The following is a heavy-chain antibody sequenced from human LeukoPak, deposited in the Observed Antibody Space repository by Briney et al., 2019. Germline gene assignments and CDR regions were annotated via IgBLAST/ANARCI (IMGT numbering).Heavy chain of an antibody. CDR2: ISYDGTKK. D-gene: IGHD5-24*01. CDR3: ARDLDDYNALPPLFQH. J-gene: IGHJ1*01. Sequence: GGSLRLSCADSGFTFGSYAMHWVRQAPGMGLEWMTLISYDGTKKYYADSVKGRFSISRDNSKNTLFLQMNSLRAEDTAVYYCARDLDDYNALPPLFQHWGQGTLVTVSS. CDR1: GFTFGSYA. V-gene: IGHV3-30-3*01.